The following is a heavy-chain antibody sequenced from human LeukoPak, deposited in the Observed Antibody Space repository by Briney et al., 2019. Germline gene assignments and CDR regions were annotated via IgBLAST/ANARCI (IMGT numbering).Heavy chain of an antibody. V-gene: IGHV1-2*04. Sequence: ASVKVSCKASGYTFTDHYVHWVRQAPGQGLEWMGWINPKSGDTKYAQNFQGWVTMTRDTSISTAYVELSRLRSDDTAVYYCARESAARPKHFDYWGQGTLVTVPS. J-gene: IGHJ4*02. D-gene: IGHD6-6*01. CDR3: ARESAARPKHFDY. CDR2: INPKSGDT. CDR1: GYTFTDHY.